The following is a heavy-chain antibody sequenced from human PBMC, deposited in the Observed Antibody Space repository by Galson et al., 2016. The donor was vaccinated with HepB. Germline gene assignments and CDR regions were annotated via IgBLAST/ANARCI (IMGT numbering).Heavy chain of an antibody. Sequence: SLRLSCAASAFSFSSYSMNWVRQAPGKGLEWVSYISSTRTITYYADSVKGRFTISRDNAKNSLYLQMDSLRDDDTAVYYCARGSGYLIDYWGQGTLVTVSS. D-gene: IGHD5-18*01. CDR1: AFSFSSYS. J-gene: IGHJ4*02. CDR2: ISSTRTIT. CDR3: ARGSGYLIDY. V-gene: IGHV3-48*02.